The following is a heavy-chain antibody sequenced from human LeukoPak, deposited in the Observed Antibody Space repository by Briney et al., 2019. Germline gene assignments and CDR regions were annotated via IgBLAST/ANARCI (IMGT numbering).Heavy chain of an antibody. J-gene: IGHJ5*02. Sequence: GGSLRLSCAASGFTFSSYAMSWVRQAPGKGLEWVSAISGSGGSTYYADSVKGRFTISRDNSKNTLYLQMNSLGAEDTAVYYCASSFAGFLTGLIIHLGWFDPWGQGTLVTVSS. V-gene: IGHV3-23*01. CDR3: ASSFAGFLTGLIIHLGWFDP. D-gene: IGHD3-9*01. CDR2: ISGSGGST. CDR1: GFTFSSYA.